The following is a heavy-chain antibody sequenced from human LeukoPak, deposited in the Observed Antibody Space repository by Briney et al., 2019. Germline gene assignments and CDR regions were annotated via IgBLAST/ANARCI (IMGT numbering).Heavy chain of an antibody. V-gene: IGHV3-23*01. CDR1: GFTFSSYA. CDR3: AKGISGYSSGWYGSYYFDY. D-gene: IGHD6-19*01. Sequence: GRSLRLSCAASGFTFSSYAMSWVRQAPGKGLEWVSAISGSGGSTYYADSVKGRFTISRDNSKNTLYLQMNSLRAEDTAVYYCAKGISGYSSGWYGSYYFDYWGQGTLVTVSS. J-gene: IGHJ4*02. CDR2: ISGSGGST.